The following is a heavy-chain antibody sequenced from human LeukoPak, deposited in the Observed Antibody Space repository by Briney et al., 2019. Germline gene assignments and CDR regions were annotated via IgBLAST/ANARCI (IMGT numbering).Heavy chain of an antibody. Sequence: ASVKVSCKASGYTFTSYYMHWVRQAPGQGLEWMGWINPNSGGTNYAQKFQGWVTMTRDTSISTAYMELSRLRSDDTAVYYCARDRPIVVVPAARSMSGPNYYYYGMDVWGQGTTVTVSS. D-gene: IGHD2-2*01. CDR3: ARDRPIVVVPAARSMSGPNYYYYGMDV. J-gene: IGHJ6*02. CDR1: GYTFTSYY. CDR2: INPNSGGT. V-gene: IGHV1-2*04.